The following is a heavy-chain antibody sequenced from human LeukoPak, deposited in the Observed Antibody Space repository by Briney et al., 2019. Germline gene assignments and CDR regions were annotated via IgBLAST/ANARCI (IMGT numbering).Heavy chain of an antibody. J-gene: IGHJ4*02. CDR3: ATTGPAGDRAAAGIVDY. CDR1: GFNSEDHA. Sequence: GRSLRLSCVVSGFNSEDHAMHWVRQAPGKGLEWVSGIYWSSSGTGYADSVKGRFTVSRDSAKNSLYLQMNSLRPEDTALYYCATTGPAGDRAAAGIVDYWGQGTLVTVSS. D-gene: IGHD6-13*01. CDR2: IYWSSSGT. V-gene: IGHV3-9*02.